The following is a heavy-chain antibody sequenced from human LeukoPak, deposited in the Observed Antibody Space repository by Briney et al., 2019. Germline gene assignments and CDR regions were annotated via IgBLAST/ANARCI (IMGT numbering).Heavy chain of an antibody. J-gene: IGHJ3*02. CDR2: INPNSGGT. V-gene: IGHV1-2*06. D-gene: IGHD1-26*01. Sequence: GASVKVSCKASGYTFTGYYMHWVRQAPGQGLEWMGRINPNSGGTNYAQKFQGRVTMTRDTSISTAYMELSRLRSDDTAVYYCARGRGIVGANDAFDIWGQGTMVTVSS. CDR3: ARGRGIVGANDAFDI. CDR1: GYTFTGYY.